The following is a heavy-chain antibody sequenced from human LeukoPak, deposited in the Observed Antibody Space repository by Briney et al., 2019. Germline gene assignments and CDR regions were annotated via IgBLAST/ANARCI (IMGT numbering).Heavy chain of an antibody. CDR1: GGSINSYY. J-gene: IGHJ3*02. CDR2: IYYSGST. CDR3: ARHLYNWKEDAFDI. V-gene: IGHV4-59*05. D-gene: IGHD1-20*01. Sequence: SETLSLTCTVSGGSINSYYWSWIRQPAGKGLEWIGSIYYSGSTYYNPSLKSRVTISVDTSKNQFSLKLSSVTAADTAVYYCARHLYNWKEDAFDIWGQGTMVTVSS.